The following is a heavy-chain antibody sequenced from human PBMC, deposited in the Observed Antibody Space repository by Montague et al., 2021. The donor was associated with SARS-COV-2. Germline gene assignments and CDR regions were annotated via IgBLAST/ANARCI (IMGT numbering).Heavy chain of an antibody. J-gene: IGHJ4*02. CDR1: GASIRSNYR. CDR2: IHHGGGT. Sequence: SETLSLTCAVSGASIRSNYRWSWVRQPPGKGLEWIAEIHHGGGTHSNPSLGGRVTISVDTSKNQFSLNVNSVTAADTAVYYCGSQGGYYRDYWGQGILVTVSS. V-gene: IGHV4-4*02. D-gene: IGHD3-22*01. CDR3: GSQGGYYRDY.